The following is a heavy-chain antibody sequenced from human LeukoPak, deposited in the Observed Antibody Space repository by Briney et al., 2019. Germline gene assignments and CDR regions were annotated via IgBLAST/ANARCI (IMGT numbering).Heavy chain of an antibody. D-gene: IGHD4-17*01. CDR2: INPNSGGT. V-gene: IGHV1-2*02. CDR3: ARSGGYGDYSWFDP. CDR1: GYTFTGYY. Sequence: GXSVKAXXKASGYTFTGYYMHWVRQAPGQGLEWMGWINPNSGGTNYAQKFQGRVTMTRDTSISTAYMELSRLRSDDTAVYYCARSGGYGDYSWFDPWGQGTLVTVSS. J-gene: IGHJ5*02.